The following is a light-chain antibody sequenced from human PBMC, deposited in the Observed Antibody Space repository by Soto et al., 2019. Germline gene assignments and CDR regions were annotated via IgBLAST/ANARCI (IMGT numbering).Light chain of an antibody. CDR3: QQYGSSLYT. V-gene: IGKV3-20*01. CDR2: AAP. CDR1: QTVNNNY. Sequence: EMVLTQSPGPLSLSPGERATLSCRAGQTVNNNYVAWYQQKSGQAPRLLIFAAPSSATGIPDRFSGSGSVTDFTLTISRLEPEDFAVYYGQQYGSSLYTFGQGTKLEIK. J-gene: IGKJ2*01.